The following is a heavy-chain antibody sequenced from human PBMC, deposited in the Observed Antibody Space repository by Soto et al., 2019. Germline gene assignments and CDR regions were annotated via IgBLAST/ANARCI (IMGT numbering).Heavy chain of an antibody. D-gene: IGHD3-22*01. CDR1: GGYISSGGYY. CDR2: IYYSGST. V-gene: IGHV4-31*03. Sequence: SETLSLTCTVSGGYISSGGYYWSWIRQHPGKGLELIGYIYYSGSTYYNPSLKSRVTISVDTSKIQFSLKLSSVTAADTAVYYCARVGYDSSGYYYVVAYWGQGTLVTVSS. J-gene: IGHJ4*02. CDR3: ARVGYDSSGYYYVVAY.